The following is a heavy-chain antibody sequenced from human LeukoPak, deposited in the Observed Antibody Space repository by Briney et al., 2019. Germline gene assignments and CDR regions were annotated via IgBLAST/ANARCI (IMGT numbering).Heavy chain of an antibody. Sequence: SETLSLTCTVSGGPISSGSYYWSWIRQPAGKGLEWIGRIYTSGSTNYNPSLKSRVTISVDTSKNQFSLKLSSVTAADTAVYYCATVDTDAFDIWGQGTMVTVSS. CDR2: IYTSGST. CDR3: ATVDTDAFDI. CDR1: GGPISSGSYY. D-gene: IGHD5-18*01. V-gene: IGHV4-61*02. J-gene: IGHJ3*02.